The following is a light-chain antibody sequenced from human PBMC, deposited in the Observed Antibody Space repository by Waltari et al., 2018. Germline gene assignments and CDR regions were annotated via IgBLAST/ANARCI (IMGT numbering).Light chain of an antibody. CDR3: QVWDSSSDHHWV. J-gene: IGLJ3*02. V-gene: IGLV3-21*04. CDR2: YDS. CDR1: NIGSKS. Sequence: SYVLTQPPSVSVAPGKTARITCGGNNIGSKSVHWYQQKPGQAPVLVIYYDSDRASGIPERFSGSNSGNTATLTISRVEAGDEADYYCQVWDSSSDHHWVFGGGTKLTVL.